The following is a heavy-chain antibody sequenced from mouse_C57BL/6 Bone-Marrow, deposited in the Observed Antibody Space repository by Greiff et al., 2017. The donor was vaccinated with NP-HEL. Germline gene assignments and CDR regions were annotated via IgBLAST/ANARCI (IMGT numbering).Heavy chain of an antibody. CDR3: TSPPYYGSSYRAMDY. CDR2: IDPETGGT. J-gene: IGHJ4*01. V-gene: IGHV1-15*01. D-gene: IGHD1-1*01. Sequence: VQLQESGAELVRPGASVTLSCKASGYTFTDYEMHWVKQTPVHGLEWIGAIDPETGGTAYNQKFKGKAILTADKSSSTAYMELRSLTSEDSAVYYCTSPPYYGSSYRAMDYWGQGTSVTVSS. CDR1: GYTFTDYE.